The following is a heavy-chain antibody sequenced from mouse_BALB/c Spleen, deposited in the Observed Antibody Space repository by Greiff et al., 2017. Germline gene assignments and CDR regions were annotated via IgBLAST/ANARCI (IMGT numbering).Heavy chain of an antibody. CDR2: ISDGGSYT. D-gene: IGHD2-1*01. V-gene: IGHV5-4*02. CDR3: ARNGNYGYAMDY. Sequence: VQLKESGGGLVKPGGSLKLSCAASGFTFSDYYMYWVRQTPEKRLEWVATISDGGSYTYYPDSVKGRFTISRDNAKNNLYLQMSSLKSEDTAMYYCARNGNYGYAMDYWGQGTSVTVSS. J-gene: IGHJ4*01. CDR1: GFTFSDYY.